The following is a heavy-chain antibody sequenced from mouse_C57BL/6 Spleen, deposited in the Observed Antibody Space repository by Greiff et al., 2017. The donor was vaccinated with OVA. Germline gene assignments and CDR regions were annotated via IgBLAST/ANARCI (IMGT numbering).Heavy chain of an antibody. CDR2: IYPRSGNT. D-gene: IGHD1-1*01. V-gene: IGHV1-81*01. CDR1: GYTFTSYG. J-gene: IGHJ1*03. CDR3: ARYDYGSSDWYFDV. Sequence: VQLQQSGAELARPGASVKLSCKASGYTFTSYGISWVKQRTGQGLEWIGEIYPRSGNTSYNEKFTGKATLTADKSSSTAYMELRSLTSEDSAVYFCARYDYGSSDWYFDVWGTGTTVTVSS.